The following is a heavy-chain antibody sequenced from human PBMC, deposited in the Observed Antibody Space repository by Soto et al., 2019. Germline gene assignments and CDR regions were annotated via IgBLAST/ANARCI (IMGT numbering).Heavy chain of an antibody. CDR2: IYYSGST. D-gene: IGHD3-9*01. CDR1: GGSISSYY. J-gene: IGHJ4*02. Sequence: PSETLSLTCTVSGGSISSYYWSWIRQPPGKGLEWIGYIYYSGSTNYNPSLKSRVTISVDTSKNQISLKLTSATAADTAVYFCARGVGSSPPRYWGRGTLVTVSS. CDR3: ARGVGSSPPRY. V-gene: IGHV4-59*01.